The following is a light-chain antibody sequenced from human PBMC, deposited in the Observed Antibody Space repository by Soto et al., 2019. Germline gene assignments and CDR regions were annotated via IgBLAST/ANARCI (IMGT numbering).Light chain of an antibody. V-gene: IGLV2-14*01. CDR3: SSYASTGTLV. CDR2: QVS. Sequence: QSALTQPASVSGSPGQSITISCTGSSSDVGGYNFVSWYQQHPGKAPKLIIYQVSNRPSGVSNHFSGSKSGNTASLTISGLQAEDEADYYCSSYASTGTLVFGGGTKLTVL. J-gene: IGLJ3*02. CDR1: SSDVGGYNF.